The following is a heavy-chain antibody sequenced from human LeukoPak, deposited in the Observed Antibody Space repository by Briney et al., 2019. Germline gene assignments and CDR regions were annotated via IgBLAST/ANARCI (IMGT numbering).Heavy chain of an antibody. Sequence: GSLRLSCAASGFTFSDYYMSWIRQPPGKGLEWIGYIYYSGSTNYNPSLKSRVTISVDTSKNQFSLKLSSVTAADTAVYYCASDTVTRGMDVWGQGTTVTVSS. CDR1: GFTFSDYY. D-gene: IGHD4-11*01. V-gene: IGHV4-59*08. CDR2: IYYSGST. CDR3: ASDTVTRGMDV. J-gene: IGHJ6*02.